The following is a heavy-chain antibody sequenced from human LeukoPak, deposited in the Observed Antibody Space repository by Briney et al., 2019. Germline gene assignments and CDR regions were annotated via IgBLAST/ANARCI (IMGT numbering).Heavy chain of an antibody. CDR2: IYSGGST. CDR1: GFIVSSSY. J-gene: IGHJ4*02. D-gene: IGHD2-2*01. V-gene: IGHV3-53*01. Sequence: PGGSLRLSCAASGFIVSSSYINWVRQAPGKGLEWVSAIYSGGSTYFADSVKGRFTISRDNSMNTLYLQMNSLRAEDTAVYYCARDSRGGVPAARHDYWGQGTLVTVSS. CDR3: ARDSRGGVPAARHDY.